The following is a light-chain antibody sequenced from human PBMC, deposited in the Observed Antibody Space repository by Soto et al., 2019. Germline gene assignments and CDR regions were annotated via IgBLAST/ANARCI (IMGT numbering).Light chain of an antibody. Sequence: DIHMTQSPSAMSASVGKRVTITCWASQGISNYLAWFQQKPGKVPKRLIYKASSLESGVPSRFSGSGSGTEFTLTISSLQPDDFATYYCQQSDSTPYTFGQGTKVDI. V-gene: IGKV1-17*03. CDR2: KAS. CDR1: QGISNY. J-gene: IGKJ2*01. CDR3: QQSDSTPYT.